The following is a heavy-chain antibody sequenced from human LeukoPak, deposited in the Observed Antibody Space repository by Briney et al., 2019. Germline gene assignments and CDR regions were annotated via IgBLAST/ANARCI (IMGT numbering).Heavy chain of an antibody. D-gene: IGHD2-15*01. CDR3: AREGGGYRLFEF. CDR1: GYPFSNYG. Sequence: GGSLRLSCAASGYPFSNYGMDWVRQTPGRGLEGISYISGRATNTEYADSVKVRFTISRDNAENTLYLQMDNLRAEDTAVYYCAREGGGYRLFEFWGQGLLVTVSS. J-gene: IGHJ4*02. V-gene: IGHV3-48*04. CDR2: ISGRATNT.